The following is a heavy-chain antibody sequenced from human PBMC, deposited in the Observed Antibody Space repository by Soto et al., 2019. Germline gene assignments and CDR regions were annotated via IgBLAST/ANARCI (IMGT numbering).Heavy chain of an antibody. CDR3: ARDRSGNYYYGMDV. D-gene: IGHD6-25*01. CDR2: ISYDGSNK. Sequence: QVRLVESGGGVVQPGRSLRLSCAASGFTFSSYAMHWVRQAPGKGLEWVAVISYDGSNKYYADSVKGRFTISRDNSKNTLYLQMNSLRAEDTAVYYCARDRSGNYYYGMDVWGQGTTVTVSS. J-gene: IGHJ6*02. V-gene: IGHV3-30-3*01. CDR1: GFTFSSYA.